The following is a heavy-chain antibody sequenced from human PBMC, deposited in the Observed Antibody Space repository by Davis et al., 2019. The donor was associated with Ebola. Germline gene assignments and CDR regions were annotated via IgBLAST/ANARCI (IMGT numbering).Heavy chain of an antibody. D-gene: IGHD3-10*01. Sequence: GESLKISCKGSGYSFATYWIGRVRQVPGKGLEWMGIIYPGDSDTRYSPSFQGQVTISADKSIITAYLQWSSLKASDTAMYYCVRSGGNWYFDLWGRGTLVTVSS. CDR2: IYPGDSDT. CDR1: GYSFATYW. CDR3: VRSGGNWYFDL. J-gene: IGHJ2*01. V-gene: IGHV5-51*01.